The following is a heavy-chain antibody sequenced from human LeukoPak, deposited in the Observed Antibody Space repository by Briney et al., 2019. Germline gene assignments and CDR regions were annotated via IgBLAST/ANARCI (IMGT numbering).Heavy chain of an antibody. D-gene: IGHD5-24*01. CDR3: ARGATISETGYFDF. J-gene: IGHJ4*03. V-gene: IGHV4-34*01. CDR1: GGSFSRYY. Sequence: SETLSLTCAVYGGSFSRYYWSWISQSPGKGLEWIAEIDHRGDTNYNPSVKSRVTISVDTSKNQFYLKVRSLSAADTAVYYCARGATISETGYFDFWGQGTPVTVSS. CDR2: IDHRGDT.